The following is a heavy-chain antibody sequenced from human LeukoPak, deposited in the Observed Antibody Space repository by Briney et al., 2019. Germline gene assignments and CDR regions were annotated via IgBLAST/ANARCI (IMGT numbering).Heavy chain of an antibody. V-gene: IGHV4-59*08. CDR1: GGSISSYY. Sequence: SETLSLTCAVSGGSISSYYWSWIRQPPGKGLEWIGYIYYSGSTNCNPSLKSRVTISVDTSKNQFSLKLSSVTAADTAVYYCARHGSLGYCSSTSCLGGMDVWGQGTTVTVSS. CDR3: ARHGSLGYCSSTSCLGGMDV. D-gene: IGHD2-2*01. J-gene: IGHJ6*02. CDR2: IYYSGST.